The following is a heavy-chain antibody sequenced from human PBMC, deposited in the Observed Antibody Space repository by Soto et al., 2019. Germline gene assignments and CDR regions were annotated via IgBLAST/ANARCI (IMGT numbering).Heavy chain of an antibody. D-gene: IGHD3-3*01. CDR2: ISSSSSYI. CDR3: ARDSRFSESGWYYGMDV. Sequence: EVQLVESGGGLVKPGGSLRLSCAASGFTFSSYSMNWVRQAPGKGLEWVSSISSSSSYIYYADSVKGRFTISRDNAKNSLYLQMNSLRAEDTAVYYCARDSRFSESGWYYGMDVWGQGTTVTVSS. CDR1: GFTFSSYS. V-gene: IGHV3-21*01. J-gene: IGHJ6*02.